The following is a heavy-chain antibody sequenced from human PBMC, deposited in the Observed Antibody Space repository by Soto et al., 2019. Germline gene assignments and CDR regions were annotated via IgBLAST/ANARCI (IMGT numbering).Heavy chain of an antibody. CDR2: IIPIFGTA. D-gene: IGHD6-6*01. Sequence: QVQLVQSGAEVKKPGSSVKVSCKASGGTFSSYAISWVRQAPGQGLEWMGGIIPIFGTANYAQKFQGRVTITADESTSTAYMELSSLRSEDTAVYYCARDNSSSSTVPRYYYYGMDVWGQGTTVTVSS. CDR3: ARDNSSSSTVPRYYYYGMDV. CDR1: GGTFSSYA. V-gene: IGHV1-69*01. J-gene: IGHJ6*02.